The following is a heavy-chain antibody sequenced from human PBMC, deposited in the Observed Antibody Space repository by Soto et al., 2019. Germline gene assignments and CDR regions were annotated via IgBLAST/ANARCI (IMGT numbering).Heavy chain of an antibody. J-gene: IGHJ6*02. Sequence: PSETLSLTCTVSGGSISSYYWSWIRQPAGKGLEWIGRIYTSGSTNCNPSLKSRVTMSVDTSKNQFSLKLSSVTAADTAVYYCARESNGWVGYYYYGMDVWGQGTTVTVSS. D-gene: IGHD1-26*01. CDR3: ARESNGWVGYYYYGMDV. V-gene: IGHV4-4*07. CDR2: IYTSGST. CDR1: GGSISSYY.